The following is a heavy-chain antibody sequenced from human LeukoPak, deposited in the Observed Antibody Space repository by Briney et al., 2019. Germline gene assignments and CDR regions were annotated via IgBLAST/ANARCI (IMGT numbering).Heavy chain of an antibody. J-gene: IGHJ6*02. V-gene: IGHV1-69*13. CDR1: GGTFSSYA. CDR3: ARDRGTATPHLYYYYGMDV. D-gene: IGHD5-18*01. Sequence: ASVKVSCKASGGTFSSYAISWVRQAPGQGLEWMGGIIPILGTANYAQKFQGRVTITADESTSTAYMELSSLRSEDTAVYYCARDRGTATPHLYYYYGMDVWGQGTTVTVSS. CDR2: IIPILGTA.